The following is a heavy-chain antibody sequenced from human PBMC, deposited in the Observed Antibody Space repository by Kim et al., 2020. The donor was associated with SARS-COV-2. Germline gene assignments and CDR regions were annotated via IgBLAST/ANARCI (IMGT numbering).Heavy chain of an antibody. CDR2: ISSSGSTI. Sequence: GGSLRLSCAASGFTFSSYEMNWVRQAPGKGLEWVSYISSSGSTIYYADSVKGRFTISRDNAKNSLYLQMNSLRAEDTAVYYCARVSGGYSSSWSILTNYYYYYMDVWGKGTTVTVSS. CDR1: GFTFSSYE. CDR3: ARVSGGYSSSWSILTNYYYYYMDV. V-gene: IGHV3-48*03. J-gene: IGHJ6*03. D-gene: IGHD6-13*01.